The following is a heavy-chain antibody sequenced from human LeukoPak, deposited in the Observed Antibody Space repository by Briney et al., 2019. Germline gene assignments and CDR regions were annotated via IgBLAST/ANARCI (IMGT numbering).Heavy chain of an antibody. D-gene: IGHD3-10*01. CDR2: ISAYNGNT. CDR1: GYTFTSYG. J-gene: IGHJ5*02. V-gene: IGHV1-18*01. CDR3: ARDGLLWFGELPQSWFDP. Sequence: ASVKVSCKASGYTFTSYGISWVRQAPGQGLEWMGWISAYNGNTNYAQKLQGRVTMTTDTSTSAAYMELRSLRSDDTAVYYCARDGLLWFGELPQSWFDPWGQGTLVTVSS.